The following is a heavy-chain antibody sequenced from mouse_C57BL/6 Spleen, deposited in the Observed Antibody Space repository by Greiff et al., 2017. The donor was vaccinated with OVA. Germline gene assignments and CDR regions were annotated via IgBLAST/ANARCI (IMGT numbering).Heavy chain of an antibody. Sequence: EVQRVESGGGLVKPGGSLKLSCAASGFTFSSYTMSWVRQTPEKRLEWVATISGGGGNTYYPDSVKGRFTISRDNAKNTLYLQMSSLRSEDTALYYWATIYYGNYVDYFDYWGQGTTLTVSS. CDR1: GFTFSSYT. V-gene: IGHV5-9*01. J-gene: IGHJ2*01. CDR3: ATIYYGNYVDYFDY. CDR2: ISGGGGNT. D-gene: IGHD2-1*01.